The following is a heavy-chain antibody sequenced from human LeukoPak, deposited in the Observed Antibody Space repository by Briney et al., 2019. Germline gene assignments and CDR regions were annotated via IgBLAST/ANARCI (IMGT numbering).Heavy chain of an antibody. D-gene: IGHD3-22*01. J-gene: IGHJ2*01. V-gene: IGHV4-31*03. Sequence: SGTLSLTCTVSGGSISSGGYYWSWIRQHPGKGLEWIGYIYYSGSTYYNPSLKSRVTISVDTSKNQFSLKLSSVTAADTAVYYCARVQGDSSGYYPYWYFDLWGRGTLVTVSS. CDR3: ARVQGDSSGYYPYWYFDL. CDR2: IYYSGST. CDR1: GGSISSGGYY.